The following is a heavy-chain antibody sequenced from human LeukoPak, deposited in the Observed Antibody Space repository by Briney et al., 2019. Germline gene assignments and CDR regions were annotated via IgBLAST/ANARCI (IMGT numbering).Heavy chain of an antibody. J-gene: IGHJ3*02. D-gene: IGHD4-17*01. Sequence: SVKVSCKASGYTFTSYGISWVRQAPGQGLEWMGRIIPILGIANYAQKFQGRVTITADKSTSTAYMELSSLRSEDTAVYYCARAQNDYGDYNYAFDIWGQGTMVTVSS. CDR3: ARAQNDYGDYNYAFDI. V-gene: IGHV1-69*04. CDR2: IIPILGIA. CDR1: GYTFTSYG.